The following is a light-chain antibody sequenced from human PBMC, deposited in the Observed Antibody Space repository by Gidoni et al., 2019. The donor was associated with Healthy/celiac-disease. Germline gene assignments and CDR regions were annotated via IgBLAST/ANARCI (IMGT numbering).Light chain of an antibody. CDR3: QQYNTWLT. CDR2: GAS. V-gene: IGKV3-15*01. CDR1: QSVSSN. Sequence: EIVMTQSPATRSVSPGERATLSCRASQSVSSNLAWYQQKPGQAPRLLIYGASTRATGIPARFSGSGSGTEFTLTISRLQSEDFAVYYCQQYNTWLTFGGGTKVEIK. J-gene: IGKJ4*01.